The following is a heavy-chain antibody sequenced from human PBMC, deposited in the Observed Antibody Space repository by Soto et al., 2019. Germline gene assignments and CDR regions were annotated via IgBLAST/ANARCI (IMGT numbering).Heavy chain of an antibody. Sequence: GGSLRLSCAASGFSFSYFAMGWVRQAPGKGLEWVSGLNDRGDTTYYTDSVKGRFTISRDNSKNTRYLQMNSLRAEDTAVYYCARDSTRTNDWYHFDYWGQGALVTVSS. J-gene: IGHJ4*02. V-gene: IGHV3-23*01. CDR3: ARDSTRTNDWYHFDY. CDR2: LNDRGDTT. CDR1: GFSFSYFA. D-gene: IGHD3-9*01.